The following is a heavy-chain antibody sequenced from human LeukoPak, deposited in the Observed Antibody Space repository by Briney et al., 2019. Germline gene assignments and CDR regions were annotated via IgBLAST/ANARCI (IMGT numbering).Heavy chain of an antibody. Sequence: PGGSLRLSCAASGFTFDDYAMHWVGQAPGKGLDWVSGLSWNSVIIGYADSVKGRFTICRDNANTSLYLQMNRLSAEDTALYYCAKGYRKDYDYWGQGTMVTVCS. D-gene: IGHD1-1*01. V-gene: IGHV3-9*01. CDR2: LSWNSVII. CDR3: AKGYRKDYDY. CDR1: GFTFDDYA. J-gene: IGHJ4*02.